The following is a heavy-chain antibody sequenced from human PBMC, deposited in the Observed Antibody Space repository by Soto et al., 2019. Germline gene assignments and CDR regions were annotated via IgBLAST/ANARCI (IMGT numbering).Heavy chain of an antibody. CDR1: GYTFTNYY. CDR3: ARGLAAGDY. Sequence: QVQLVQSGAEVKNPGASVKVSCKASGYTFTNYYIHWVRQAPGQGLEWMAIINPNGGSTNYAQKFQGRVTLARDTVTSTVYMELSSLRSEDTAIYYCARGLAAGDYWGQGTLVTVSS. J-gene: IGHJ4*02. V-gene: IGHV1-46*01. CDR2: INPNGGST. D-gene: IGHD6-13*01.